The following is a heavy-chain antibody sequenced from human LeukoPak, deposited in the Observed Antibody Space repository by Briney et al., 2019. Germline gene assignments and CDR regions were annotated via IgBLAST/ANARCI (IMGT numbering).Heavy chain of an antibody. CDR1: GFTFSSYA. V-gene: IGHV3-64D*06. D-gene: IGHD3-22*01. Sequence: GGSLRLSCSASGFTFSSYAMHWVRQAPGKGLEYVSAISSNGGSTYYADSVKGRFTISRDNSKNTLYLQMSSLRAEDTAVYYCENPPRKYYYDSSGGAWGQGTLVTVSS. CDR2: ISSNGGST. CDR3: ENPPRKYYYDSSGGA. J-gene: IGHJ4*02.